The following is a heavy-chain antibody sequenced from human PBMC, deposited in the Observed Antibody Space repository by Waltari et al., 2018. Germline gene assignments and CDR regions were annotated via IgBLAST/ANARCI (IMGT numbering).Heavy chain of an antibody. J-gene: IGHJ4*02. D-gene: IGHD4-17*01. CDR2: IYHSGST. Sequence: QVQLQESGPGLVKPSETLSLTCAVSGYSISSGYYWGWIRQPPGKGLEWIGSIYHSGSTYYNPSLKSRVTISVDTSKNQFSLKLSSVTAADTAMYYCAVGATVTTLAWYWGQGTLVTVSS. V-gene: IGHV4-38-2*01. CDR1: GYSISSGYY. CDR3: AVGATVTTLAWY.